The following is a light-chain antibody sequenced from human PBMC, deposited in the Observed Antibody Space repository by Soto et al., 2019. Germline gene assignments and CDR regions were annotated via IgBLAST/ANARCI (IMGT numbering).Light chain of an antibody. CDR3: SSYAVSNVV. V-gene: IGLV2-8*01. CDR1: SSDVGGYNY. J-gene: IGLJ2*01. Sequence: QSALTQPPSASGSPGQSVTISCTGTSSDVGGYNYDSWYQQHPGKAPKLMIYEVSKRPSGVPERFSGSKSGNTASMTVSGFQAEDEADYYSSSYAVSNVVFGGGTKLTVL. CDR2: EVS.